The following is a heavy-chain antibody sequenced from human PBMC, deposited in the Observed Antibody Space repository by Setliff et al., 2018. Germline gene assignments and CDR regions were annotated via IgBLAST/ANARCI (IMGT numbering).Heavy chain of an antibody. CDR1: GGTFSDYH. D-gene: IGHD6-6*01. CDR3: ARGRNIAARLLDS. J-gene: IGHJ4*02. CDR2: XXXXXXX. Sequence: PSETLSLTCAAYGGTFSDYHWTWIRQSPEXXLEXIGEXXXXXXXXYNPXXXSRVTISIDTSKDQFSLKLISMTAGDTAVYYCARGRNIAARLLDSWGQGTLVTVSS. V-gene: IGHV4-34*01.